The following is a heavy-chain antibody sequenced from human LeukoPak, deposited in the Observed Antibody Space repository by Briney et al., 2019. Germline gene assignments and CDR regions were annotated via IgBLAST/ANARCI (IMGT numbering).Heavy chain of an antibody. CDR2: ISYDGSNK. J-gene: IGHJ4*02. CDR1: GFTFSSYA. V-gene: IGHV3-30-3*01. CDR3: ASGAAAG. D-gene: IGHD6-13*01. Sequence: PGGSLRLSCAASGFTFSSYAMHWVRQAPGKGLEWVAVISYDGSNKYYADSVKGRFTISRDNSKNTLYLQMNSLRAGDTAVYYCASGAAAGWGQGTLVTVSS.